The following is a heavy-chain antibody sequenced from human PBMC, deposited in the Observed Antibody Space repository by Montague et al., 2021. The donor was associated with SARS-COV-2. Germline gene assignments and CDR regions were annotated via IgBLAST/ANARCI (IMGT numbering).Heavy chain of an antibody. D-gene: IGHD1-1*01. CDR3: ARAQNTCFIANCVDYFDF. Sequence: SETLSLTCTVSGGSISSYYWSWIRQPPGKGLGWMGYGYYTGSTNNNPSLKSRVTISLDRPTNRFSLRLNSGTAAATATYYCARAQNTCFIANCVDYFDFWGLGAQVTVSS. CDR2: GYYTGST. V-gene: IGHV4-59*01. J-gene: IGHJ4*02. CDR1: GGSISSYY.